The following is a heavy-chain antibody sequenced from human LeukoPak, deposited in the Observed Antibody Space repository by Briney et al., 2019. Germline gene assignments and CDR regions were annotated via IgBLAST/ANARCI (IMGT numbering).Heavy chain of an antibody. CDR1: TFTFSTYW. V-gene: IGHV3-74*01. CDR3: AKVGGGYQLLYDYFDY. CDR2: INGDGSTT. D-gene: IGHD2-2*02. Sequence: PGGSLRLSCEASTFTFSTYWMHWVRQAPGKGLVWVSYINGDGSTTNYADSVKGRLTISRDNAKNTLYLQMNSLRAEDTAVYYCAKVGGGYQLLYDYFDYWGQGTLVTVSS. J-gene: IGHJ4*02.